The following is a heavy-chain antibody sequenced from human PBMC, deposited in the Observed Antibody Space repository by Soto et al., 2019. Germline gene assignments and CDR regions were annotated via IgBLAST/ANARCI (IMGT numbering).Heavy chain of an antibody. CDR2: IYYSGST. D-gene: IGHD2-2*03. CDR1: GGSISSGDYY. V-gene: IGHV4-30-4*01. CDR3: AREKYGYCISTSCYWFDP. Sequence: QVQLQESGPGLVKPSQTLSLTCTVSGGSISSGDYYWSWIRQPPGKGLEWIGYIYYSGSTYYNPSLKSRVTISVDTSKNQFSLKLSSVTAADTAVYYCAREKYGYCISTSCYWFDPWGQGTLVTVSS. J-gene: IGHJ5*02.